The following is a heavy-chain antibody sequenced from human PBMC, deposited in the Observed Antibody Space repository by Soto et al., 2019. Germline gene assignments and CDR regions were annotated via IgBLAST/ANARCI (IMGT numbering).Heavy chain of an antibody. CDR3: ARVSATGTRYFDS. V-gene: IGHV4-31*03. Sequence: QVQLQESGPGLVKPSQTLSLSCSVSGVSITRGAYLCSWIRQQPGKGLEWIGYIDYRGTTFFNPSLKSRLNLSRDTSNNQFFLKVDSVTAADAAVYYCARVSATGTRYFDSWGQGTLVTVSS. CDR2: IDYRGTT. J-gene: IGHJ4*02. CDR1: GVSITRGAYL. D-gene: IGHD3-9*01.